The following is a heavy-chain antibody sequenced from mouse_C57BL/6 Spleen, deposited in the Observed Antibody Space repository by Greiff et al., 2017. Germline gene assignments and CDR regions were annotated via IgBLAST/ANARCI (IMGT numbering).Heavy chain of an antibody. V-gene: IGHV1-81*01. Sequence: VKVVESGAELARPGASVKLSCKASGYTFTSYGISWVKQRTGQGLEWIGEIYPRSGNTYYNEKFKGKATLTADKSSSTAYMELRSLTSEDSAVYFCASRNWDGDYWGQGTTLTVSS. J-gene: IGHJ2*01. CDR1: GYTFTSYG. D-gene: IGHD4-1*01. CDR3: ASRNWDGDY. CDR2: IYPRSGNT.